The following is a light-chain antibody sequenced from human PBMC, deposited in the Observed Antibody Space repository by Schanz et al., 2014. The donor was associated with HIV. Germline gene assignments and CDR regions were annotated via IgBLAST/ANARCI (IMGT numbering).Light chain of an antibody. J-gene: IGLJ2*01. V-gene: IGLV4-69*02. CDR1: SGHSTYV. CDR2: VNSDGSH. Sequence: QSVLTQSPSASASLGASVTLTCTLSSGHSTYVIAWHQQQPEKGPRYLMKVNSDGSHSKGDGIPDRFSGSSSGAERYLTISSLQSEDEADYYCQTWATGIVVFGGGTKLTVL. CDR3: QTWATGIVV.